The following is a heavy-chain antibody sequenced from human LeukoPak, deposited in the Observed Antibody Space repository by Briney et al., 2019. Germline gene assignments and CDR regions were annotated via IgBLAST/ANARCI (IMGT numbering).Heavy chain of an antibody. CDR1: GYTFTGYY. J-gene: IGHJ5*02. CDR3: ARDVRHRYCSSASCYRGWFDP. V-gene: IGHV1-2*02. CDR2: INPDSGGT. D-gene: IGHD2-2*01. Sequence: ASVKVSCKASGYTFTGYYMHWVRQAPGQGLEWVGWINPDSGGTNYAQKFQGRVTMTRDTSIRTAYMELSRLRSEDTAVYYCARDVRHRYCSSASCYRGWFDPWGQGTLVTVPS.